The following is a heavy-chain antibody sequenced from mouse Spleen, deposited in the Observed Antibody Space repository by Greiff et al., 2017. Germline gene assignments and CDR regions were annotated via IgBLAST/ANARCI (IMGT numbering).Heavy chain of an antibody. CDR1: GFTFSSYA. CDR3: ARGPSYAMDY. CDR2: ISDGGSYT. Sequence: EVQLQESGGVLVKPGGSLKLSCAASGFTFSSYAMSWVRQTPEKRLEWVATISDGGSYTYYPDNVKGRFTISRDNAKNNLYLQMSHLKSEDTAMYYCARGPSYAMDYWGQGTSVTVSS. J-gene: IGHJ4*01. V-gene: IGHV5-4*01.